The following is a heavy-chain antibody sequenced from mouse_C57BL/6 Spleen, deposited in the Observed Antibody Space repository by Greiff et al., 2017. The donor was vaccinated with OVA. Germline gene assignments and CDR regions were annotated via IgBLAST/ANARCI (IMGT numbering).Heavy chain of an antibody. CDR2: IDPSDSYT. CDR3: ARRDGLYWYFDV. Sequence: QVQLQQPGAELVKPGASVKLSCKASGYTFTSYWMQWVKQRPGQGLEWIGEIDPSDSYTNYNQKFKGKATLTVDTSSSTAYMQLSSLTSEDSAVYYCARRDGLYWYFDVWGTGTTVTVSS. V-gene: IGHV1-50*01. CDR1: GYTFTSYW. J-gene: IGHJ1*03. D-gene: IGHD2-3*01.